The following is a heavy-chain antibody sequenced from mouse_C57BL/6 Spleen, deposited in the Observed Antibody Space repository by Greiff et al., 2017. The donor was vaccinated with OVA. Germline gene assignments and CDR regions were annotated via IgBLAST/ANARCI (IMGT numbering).Heavy chain of an antibody. CDR1: GFNIKDDY. CDR3: TTGAPRKGGDY. Sequence: EVKLVESGAELVRPGASVKLSCTASGFNIKDDYMHWVKQRPEQGLEWIGWIDPENGDTEYASKFQGKATITADTSSNTAYLQLSSLTSEDTAVYYCTTGAPRKGGDYWGQGTTLTVSS. J-gene: IGHJ2*01. V-gene: IGHV14-4*01. CDR2: IDPENGDT.